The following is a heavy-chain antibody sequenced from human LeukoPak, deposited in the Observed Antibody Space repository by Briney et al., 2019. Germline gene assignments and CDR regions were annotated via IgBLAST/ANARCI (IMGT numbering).Heavy chain of an antibody. D-gene: IGHD6-19*01. Sequence: GKSLKISCKGSGYSFTTYWIGWVRQMPGKGLESMGIIYPGDSDTKYSPSFQGQVTISADKSISTVYLQWTSLKASDTAIYYCARLQKGSGWYAPFDYWGQGTLVTVSS. CDR2: IYPGDSDT. CDR3: ARLQKGSGWYAPFDY. J-gene: IGHJ4*02. CDR1: GYSFTTYW. V-gene: IGHV5-51*01.